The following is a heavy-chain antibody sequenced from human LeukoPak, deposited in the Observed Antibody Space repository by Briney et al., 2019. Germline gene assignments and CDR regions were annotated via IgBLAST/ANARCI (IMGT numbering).Heavy chain of an antibody. V-gene: IGHV4-34*01. CDR1: GGSFSGYY. Sequence: SETLSLTCAVYGGSFSGYYWSWIRQPPGKGLEWIGEINHSGSTNYNPSLKSRVTISVDTSKNQFSLKLSSVTAADTAVYYCARVGKGLTGYLYYYYGMDVWGQGTLVTVSS. CDR2: INHSGST. CDR3: ARVGKGLTGYLYYYYGMDV. D-gene: IGHD3-9*01. J-gene: IGHJ6*02.